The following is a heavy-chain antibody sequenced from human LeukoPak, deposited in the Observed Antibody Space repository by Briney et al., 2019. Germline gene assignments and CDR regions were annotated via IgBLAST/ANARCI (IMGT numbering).Heavy chain of an antibody. Sequence: GGSLRLSCAASGFTFSSYGMHWVRQAPGKGLEWVAVIWYDGSNKYYADSVKGRFTISRDDSKNTLYLQMNSLRAEDTAVYYCAREMSAYYYYGMDVWGQGTTVTVSS. D-gene: IGHD3-3*01. CDR1: GFTFSSYG. J-gene: IGHJ6*02. CDR3: AREMSAYYYYGMDV. CDR2: IWYDGSNK. V-gene: IGHV3-33*01.